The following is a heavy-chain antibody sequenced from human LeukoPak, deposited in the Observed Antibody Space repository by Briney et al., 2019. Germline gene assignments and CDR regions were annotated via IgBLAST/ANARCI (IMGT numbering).Heavy chain of an antibody. CDR3: ATLGDYDILTGSLDY. V-gene: IGHV5-10-1*01. Sequence: GESLKISCKGSGYTYTNYWIIWVRQMPGKGLEWMGRIDPSDSYTNYSPSFQGHVTISADKSISTAYLQWSSLKASDTAMYYCATLGDYDILTGSLDYWGQGTLVTVSS. CDR1: GYTYTNYW. J-gene: IGHJ4*02. D-gene: IGHD3-9*01. CDR2: IDPSDSYT.